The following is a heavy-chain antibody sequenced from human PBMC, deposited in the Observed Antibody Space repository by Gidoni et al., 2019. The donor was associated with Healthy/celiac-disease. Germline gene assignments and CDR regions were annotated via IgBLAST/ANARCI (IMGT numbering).Heavy chain of an antibody. V-gene: IGHV3-11*06. Sequence: QVQLVESGGGLVKPGGSLRLSCAASGFPFSDYSMRWIRHAPGTGLEWVSYISSSSSDTNYADSVKGRFTISRDNAKNSLYLQMNSLRAEDTAVYYCARVFYCSSTSCYFPYIWDVWGQGTTVTVSS. D-gene: IGHD2-2*01. CDR1: GFPFSDYS. CDR3: ARVFYCSSTSCYFPYIWDV. CDR2: ISSSSSDT. J-gene: IGHJ6*02.